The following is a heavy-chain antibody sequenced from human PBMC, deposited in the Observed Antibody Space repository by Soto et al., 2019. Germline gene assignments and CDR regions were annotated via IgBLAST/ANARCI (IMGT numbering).Heavy chain of an antibody. Sequence: SETLSLTCTVSGGSISSSSYYWGWIRQPPGKGLEWIGSIYYSGSTYYNPSLKSRVTISVDTSKNQFSLKLSSVTAADTAVYYCARLNRYSSTSSGMDVWGQGTTVTVSS. D-gene: IGHD6-13*01. CDR1: GGSISSSSYY. V-gene: IGHV4-39*01. CDR3: ARLNRYSSTSSGMDV. CDR2: IYYSGST. J-gene: IGHJ6*02.